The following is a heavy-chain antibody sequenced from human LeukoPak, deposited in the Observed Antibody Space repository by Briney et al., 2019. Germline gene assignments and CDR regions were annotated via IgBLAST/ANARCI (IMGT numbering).Heavy chain of an antibody. CDR1: GGSISSGYY. Sequence: SETLSLTCTVSGGSISSGYYWGWIRQPPGKGLEWIGSIYYSGSTYYNPSLKSRVTISVDTSKNQFSLKLSSVTAADTAVYYCARDYRSGYYPKPFDYWGQGTLVTVSS. CDR2: IYYSGST. V-gene: IGHV4-39*07. CDR3: ARDYRSGYYPKPFDY. J-gene: IGHJ4*02. D-gene: IGHD3-22*01.